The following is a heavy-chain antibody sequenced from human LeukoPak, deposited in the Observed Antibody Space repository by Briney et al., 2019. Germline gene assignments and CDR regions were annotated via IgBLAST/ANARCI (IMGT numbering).Heavy chain of an antibody. CDR1: GGSFSGYY. J-gene: IGHJ4*02. D-gene: IGHD3-16*01. CDR3: ARQKHEGGNDY. Sequence: PSETPSLTCAVYGGSFSGYYWSWIRHPPRERLEWIGEINHSGSTNYNPSLKSRVTISVDTSKNQFSLKLTSVTAADTAVYYWARQKHEGGNDYWGQGTLVTVSS. CDR2: INHSGST. V-gene: IGHV4-34*01.